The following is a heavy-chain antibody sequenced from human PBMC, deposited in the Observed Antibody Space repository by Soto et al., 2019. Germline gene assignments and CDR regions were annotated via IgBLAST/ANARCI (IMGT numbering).Heavy chain of an antibody. V-gene: IGHV4-59*01. CDR2: IYYSGST. CDR1: GGSISSYY. Sequence: SETLSLTCTVSGGSISSYYWSWIRQPPGKGLEWIGYIYYSGSTNYNPSLKSRVTISVDMSKDQFSLKLNSVTAADTAVYYCARGHNYGYSTFDYWAREPWSPSPQ. D-gene: IGHD5-18*01. CDR3: ARGHNYGYSTFDY. J-gene: IGHJ4*02.